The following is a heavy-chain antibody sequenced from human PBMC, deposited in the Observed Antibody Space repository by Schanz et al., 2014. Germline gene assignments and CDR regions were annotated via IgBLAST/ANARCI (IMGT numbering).Heavy chain of an antibody. V-gene: IGHV3-23*04. CDR3: AKAGSGWSTAGYYY. CDR2: ISDNGIST. CDR1: GFTFSRYG. D-gene: IGHD6-19*01. J-gene: IGHJ4*02. Sequence: EVQLVESGGGLVQPGGSLRLSCAASGFTFSRYGMHWVRQAPGKGLEWVSGISDNGISTYYADSVKGRFSISRENSKSILYLQMNSLRAEDTAVYYCAKAGSGWSTAGYYYWGQGTLVAVSS.